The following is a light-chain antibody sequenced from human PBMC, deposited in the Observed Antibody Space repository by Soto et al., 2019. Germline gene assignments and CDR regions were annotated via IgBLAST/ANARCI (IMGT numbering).Light chain of an antibody. Sequence: QSALTQPRSVSGSPGQSVTISCTGTSSDVGGYNYVSWYQQYPGKAPKLMMYDVTKRPSGVPDRFSGSKSGNTASLTISGLQAEDEADYYCCSHAGTYTSVFGAGTKVTVL. CDR3: CSHAGTYTSV. CDR2: DVT. CDR1: SSDVGGYNY. V-gene: IGLV2-11*01. J-gene: IGLJ1*01.